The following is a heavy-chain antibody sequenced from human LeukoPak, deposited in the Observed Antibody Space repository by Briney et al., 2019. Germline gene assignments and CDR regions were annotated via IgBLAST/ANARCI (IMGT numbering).Heavy chain of an antibody. CDR1: GGSMSSYY. V-gene: IGHV4-59*08. D-gene: IGHD3-9*01. J-gene: IGHJ3*02. Sequence: PSETLFLTCTVSGGSMSSYYWSWIRQPPGKGLEWIGYIYYSGSTNYNPSLKSRVTISVDTSKNQFSLKLSSVTAADTAVYYCARHAGYYDIANDAFDIWGQGTMVTVSS. CDR2: IYYSGST. CDR3: ARHAGYYDIANDAFDI.